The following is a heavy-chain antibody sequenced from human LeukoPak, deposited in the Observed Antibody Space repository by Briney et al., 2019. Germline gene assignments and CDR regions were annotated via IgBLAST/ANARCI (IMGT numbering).Heavy chain of an antibody. J-gene: IGHJ6*03. CDR1: GFTVSSNY. D-gene: IGHD1-1*01. V-gene: IGHV3-11*01. Sequence: GGSLRLSCAASGFTVSSNYMSWVRQAPGKGLEWVSYISSSGGTIYYADSVKGRFTISRDNAKNSLYLQMNSPRAEDTAVYYCARVGTSSNYYYYMDVWGKGTTVTVSS. CDR3: ARVGTSSNYYYYMDV. CDR2: ISSSGGTI.